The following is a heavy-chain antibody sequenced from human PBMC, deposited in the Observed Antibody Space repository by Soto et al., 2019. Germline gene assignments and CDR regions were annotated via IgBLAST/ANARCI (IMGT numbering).Heavy chain of an antibody. CDR2: IIPIFGTA. D-gene: IGHD3-22*01. CDR1: GGTFSSYA. Sequence: SLKVSCKASGGTFSSYAISWVRQAPGQGLEWMGGIIPIFGTANYAQKFQGRVTITADKSTSTAYMELSSLRSEDTAVYYCARNYDSSGYYYGGSGDAFDIWGQGTMVTVSS. J-gene: IGHJ3*02. CDR3: ARNYDSSGYYYGGSGDAFDI. V-gene: IGHV1-69*06.